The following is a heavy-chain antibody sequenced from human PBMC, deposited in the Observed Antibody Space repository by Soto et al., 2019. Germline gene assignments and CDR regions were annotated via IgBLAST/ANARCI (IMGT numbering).Heavy chain of an antibody. CDR2: INAANGDT. J-gene: IGHJ5*02. CDR1: GYTFTSYG. CDR3: VRRHVSATGIDWLDP. Sequence: QVQLVQSGTEVKKPGASVKVSCKASGYTFTSYGIHWVRQAPGQRLEWMGWINAANGDTKYSPKFQGRVTITRDTSASKAYMELSSLRSEDTAVYYCVRRHVSATGIDWLDPWGQGTLVTVSS. D-gene: IGHD6-13*01. V-gene: IGHV1-3*01.